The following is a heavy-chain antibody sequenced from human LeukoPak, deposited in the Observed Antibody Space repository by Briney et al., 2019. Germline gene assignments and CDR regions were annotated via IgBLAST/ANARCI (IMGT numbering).Heavy chain of an antibody. D-gene: IGHD2-15*01. CDR1: GFTFSSYA. J-gene: IGHJ4*02. CDR2: ISGSGGST. CDR3: ARRAGSYSHSYDY. V-gene: IGHV3-23*01. Sequence: TGGSLRLSCAASGFTFSSYAMSWVRQAPGKGLEWVSAISGSGGSTYYADSVKGRFTISRDNSKNTLYLQMNSLRAEDTAIYYCARRAGSYSHSYDYWGQGTLVTVSS.